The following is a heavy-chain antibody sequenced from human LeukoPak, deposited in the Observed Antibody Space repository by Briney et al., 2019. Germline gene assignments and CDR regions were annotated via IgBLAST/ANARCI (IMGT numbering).Heavy chain of an antibody. CDR3: ARGMRGMDV. Sequence: GGSLRLSCAASGFTFSVYWMNWVRQAPGKGLEWVANIKPDGSNTYYVDSVKGRFTISRDNAKNSLYLQMNSLRAEDTAVYYCARGMRGMDVWGQGTTVTVSS. J-gene: IGHJ6*02. CDR1: GFTFSVYW. CDR2: IKPDGSNT. V-gene: IGHV3-7*05.